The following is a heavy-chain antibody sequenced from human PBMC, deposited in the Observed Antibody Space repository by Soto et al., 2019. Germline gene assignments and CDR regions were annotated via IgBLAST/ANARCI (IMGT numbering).Heavy chain of an antibody. V-gene: IGHV1-3*01. Sequence: ASVKVSCKASGYTFTSYAMHWVSQAPGQRIEWMGWINAGNGNTKYSQKFQGRVTITRDTSASTAYMELSSLRAEDTAVYYCAREGLAYCGGDCYPDYWGQGTLVTVSS. D-gene: IGHD2-21*02. CDR3: AREGLAYCGGDCYPDY. CDR1: GYTFTSYA. CDR2: INAGNGNT. J-gene: IGHJ4*02.